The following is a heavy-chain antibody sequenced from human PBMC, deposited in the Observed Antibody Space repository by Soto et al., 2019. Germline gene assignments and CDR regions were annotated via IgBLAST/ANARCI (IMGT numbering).Heavy chain of an antibody. J-gene: IGHJ4*02. CDR3: ARFLRHYYDSSGFDY. CDR2: IIPIFGTA. V-gene: IGHV1-69*13. CDR1: GVTFSSYA. D-gene: IGHD3-22*01. Sequence: GASVKVSCKASGVTFSSYAISWVRQAPGQGLEWMGGIIPIFGTANYAQKFQGRVTITADESTSTAYMELSSLRSEDTAVYYCARFLRHYYDSSGFDYWGQGTLVTVSS.